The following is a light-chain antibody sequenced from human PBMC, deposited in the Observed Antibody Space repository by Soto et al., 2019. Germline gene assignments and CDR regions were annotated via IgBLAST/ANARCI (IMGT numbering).Light chain of an antibody. CDR3: QQYNNWPRT. J-gene: IGKJ1*01. CDR1: QSVNIH. Sequence: IVMTQSPATLSVSPGERATLSCRASQSVNIHLAWYQQKPGQAPRLLIYGASARATGIPAKFSGSGSGTEFTLTISSLQSEDFAVYYCQQYNNWPRTFGQGTKVDIK. V-gene: IGKV3D-15*01. CDR2: GAS.